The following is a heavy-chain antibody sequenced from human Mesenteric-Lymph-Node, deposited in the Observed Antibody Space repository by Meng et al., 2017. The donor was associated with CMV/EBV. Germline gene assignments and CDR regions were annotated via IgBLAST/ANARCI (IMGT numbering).Heavy chain of an antibody. D-gene: IGHD2-21*01. J-gene: IGHJ6*02. CDR3: ARDVVSV. Sequence: GESLKISCAASGFVFSGYSMNWVRQAPGKGLEWVSYISSSGSPTYYADSVKGRFTISRDNAKNSLYLQMNSLRAEDTAVYYCARDVVSVWGQGTTVTVSS. CDR2: ISSSGSPT. V-gene: IGHV3-48*04. CDR1: GFVFSGYS.